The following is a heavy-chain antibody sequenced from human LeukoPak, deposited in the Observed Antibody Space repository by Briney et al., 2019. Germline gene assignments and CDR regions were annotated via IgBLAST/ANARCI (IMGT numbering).Heavy chain of an antibody. CDR2: ISGSGGST. Sequence: GGSLRLSCAASGFTFSSYAMSWVRQAPGKGLGWVSAISGSGGSTYYADSVKGRFTISRDNSKNTLYLQMNSLRAEDTAVYYCAKPRWRQLWLLDYWGQGTLVTVSS. J-gene: IGHJ4*02. V-gene: IGHV3-23*01. CDR3: AKPRWRQLWLLDY. D-gene: IGHD5-18*01. CDR1: GFTFSSYA.